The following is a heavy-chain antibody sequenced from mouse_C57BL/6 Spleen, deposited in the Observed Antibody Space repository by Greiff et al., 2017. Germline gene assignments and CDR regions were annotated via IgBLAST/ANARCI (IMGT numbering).Heavy chain of an antibody. CDR2: FYPGSGSI. Sequence: QVQLQQSGAELVKPGASVKLSCKASGYTFTAYTIHWVKQRSGQGLEWIGWFYPGSGSIKYNEKFKDKATLTADKSSSTVYMELSRLTAEDSAVYFGANHEEEGYYGNFFAYWGQGTLVTVSA. J-gene: IGHJ3*01. CDR3: ANHEEEGYYGNFFAY. V-gene: IGHV1-62-2*01. CDR1: GYTFTAYT. D-gene: IGHD2-1*01.